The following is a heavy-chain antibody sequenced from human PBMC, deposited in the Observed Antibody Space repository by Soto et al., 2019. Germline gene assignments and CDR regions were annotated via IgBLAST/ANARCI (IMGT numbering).Heavy chain of an antibody. CDR3: ARDPFYSGSNLQVGYFDF. Sequence: QVQLVQSGAEVKKPGASVKVSCKASNYTFSSFGISWMRQAPGQGLEWMGWINPYNDNTNYAQNLQGRITMTTDTSTSTAYMELRSLRSDDTAVYYCARDPFYSGSNLQVGYFDFWGQGTLVTVSS. D-gene: IGHD1-26*01. CDR2: INPYNDNT. J-gene: IGHJ4*02. V-gene: IGHV1-18*01. CDR1: NYTFSSFG.